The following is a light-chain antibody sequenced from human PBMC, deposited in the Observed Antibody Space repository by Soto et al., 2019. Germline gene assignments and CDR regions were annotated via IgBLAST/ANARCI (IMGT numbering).Light chain of an antibody. V-gene: IGLV2-11*01. CDR1: SSDVGGYNC. CDR2: DVT. CDR3: CSHSAIYTFV. Sequence: QSALTQPRSVSGSPGQSVTISCTGTSSDVGGYNCVSWYQQHPGKAPQLIIYDVTQRPSGVPDRFSGSKSGNTASLSISGLQAEDEADYYCCSHSAIYTFVFGNGTKFTVL. J-gene: IGLJ1*01.